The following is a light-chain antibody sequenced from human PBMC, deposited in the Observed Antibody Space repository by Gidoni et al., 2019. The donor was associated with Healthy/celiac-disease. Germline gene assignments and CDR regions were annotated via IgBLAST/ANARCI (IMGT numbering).Light chain of an antibody. CDR1: QSISSY. CDR3: QQSYSTPYT. CDR2: AAS. Sequence: DIQITQSPSSLSASGGDRVTLTCRASQSISSYLHWYQQNPGKAPKLLIYAASSLKSWVPSRFSGSGSGTDFTLTISSLQPEDFATYYCQQSYSTPYTFXXXTKLEIK. J-gene: IGKJ2*01. V-gene: IGKV1-39*01.